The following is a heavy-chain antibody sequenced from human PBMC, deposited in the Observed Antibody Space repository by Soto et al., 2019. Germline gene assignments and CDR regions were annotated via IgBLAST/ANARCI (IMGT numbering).Heavy chain of an antibody. Sequence: PSETLSLTCTVSGGSISSSNYYWGWIRQPPGKGLEWIGSIYYSGSTYYNPSLKSRVTISVDTSKNQFSLKLSSVTAADTAVYYCARGHCSGGTCFSGFSFDPWGQGTLVTVSS. CDR1: GGSISSSNYY. D-gene: IGHD2-15*01. V-gene: IGHV4-39*07. J-gene: IGHJ5*02. CDR2: IYYSGST. CDR3: ARGHCSGGTCFSGFSFDP.